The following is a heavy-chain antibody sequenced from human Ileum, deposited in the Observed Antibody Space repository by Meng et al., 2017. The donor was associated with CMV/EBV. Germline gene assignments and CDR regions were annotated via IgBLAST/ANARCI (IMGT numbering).Heavy chain of an antibody. J-gene: IGHJ4*02. CDR1: GFTFSTYW. Sequence: GGSLRLSCVASGFTFSTYWMTWVRQVPGKGLEWVANINQDGRIKQYVGSVEGRFTISRDNAKNSLFLQMNILRAEDTAIYYCATPPARMLDYWGQGTLVTVSS. V-gene: IGHV3-7*03. CDR2: INQDGRIK. D-gene: IGHD1-14*01. CDR3: ATPPARMLDY.